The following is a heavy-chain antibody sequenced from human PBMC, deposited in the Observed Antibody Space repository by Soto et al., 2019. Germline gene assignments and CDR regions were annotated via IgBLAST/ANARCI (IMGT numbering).Heavy chain of an antibody. CDR3: ARNTDHRLVRGWLDP. CDR1: GLTFSTSA. D-gene: IGHD3-10*01. CDR2: ISHDGSHE. J-gene: IGHJ5*02. Sequence: QGQLHESGGGVVQPGRSLRLSCAASGLTFSTSAMHWVRQAPGKGLEWVAMISHDGSHEYYGDSLKGRFSVSRDNSHNIIHLQLNSLRIEDTAVYFCARNTDHRLVRGWLDPWGQGTLVTVSS. V-gene: IGHV3-30-3*01.